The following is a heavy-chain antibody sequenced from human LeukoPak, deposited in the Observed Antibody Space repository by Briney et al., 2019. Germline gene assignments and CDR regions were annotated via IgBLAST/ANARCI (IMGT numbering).Heavy chain of an antibody. Sequence: GGSLRLSCAASGFTFSSYAMHWVRPAPGKGLEWVAVISYDGSNKYYADSVKGRFTISRDNSKNTLYLQMNSLRAEDTAVYYCARAGRPLLWWDPAGYWGQGTLVTVSS. D-gene: IGHD2-21*01. J-gene: IGHJ4*02. CDR1: GFTFSSYA. CDR3: ARAGRPLLWWDPAGY. V-gene: IGHV3-30-3*01. CDR2: ISYDGSNK.